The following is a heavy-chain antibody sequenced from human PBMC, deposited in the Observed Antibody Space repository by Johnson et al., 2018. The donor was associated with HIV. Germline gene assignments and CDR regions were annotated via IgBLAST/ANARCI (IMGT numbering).Heavy chain of an antibody. CDR2: ISSAGGST. V-gene: IGHV3-64*01. CDR3: ARKKTAARGAFDI. Sequence: VQLVESGGGVVQPGGSLRLSCAASGFTFSSYGMHWVRQLTGKSLEWVSAISSAGGSTYYANSAKGRFSISRDNSKNTLYLQRGSLRGEDMAVYYCARKKTAARGAFDIWGQGTMVTVSS. J-gene: IGHJ3*02. D-gene: IGHD3-10*01. CDR1: GFTFSSYG.